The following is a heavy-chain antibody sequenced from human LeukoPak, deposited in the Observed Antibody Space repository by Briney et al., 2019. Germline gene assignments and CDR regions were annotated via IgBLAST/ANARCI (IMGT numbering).Heavy chain of an antibody. CDR1: GASFNVYY. D-gene: IGHD3-10*01. J-gene: IGHJ4*02. CDR3: AREGWGYYGSGSYDY. V-gene: IGHV4-4*07. Sequence: SETLSLTCAVSGASFNVYYCSWIRQPPGKGLEWIGRIYSTGSTNYNPSLKSRVTMSVDTSKNQFSLRLSSVTAADTAVYFCAREGWGYYGSGSYDYWGQGTLVTVSS. CDR2: IYSTGST.